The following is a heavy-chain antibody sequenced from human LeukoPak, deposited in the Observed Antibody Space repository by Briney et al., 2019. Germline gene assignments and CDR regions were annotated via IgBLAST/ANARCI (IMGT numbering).Heavy chain of an antibody. CDR1: GFTFSSHW. V-gene: IGHV3-74*01. CDR3: ARDTSRTMDV. CDR2: INADGSTT. Sequence: GGSLRLSCAASGFTFSSHWMHWVRQAPGKGLVWVSIINADGSTTRYADSVEGRFTISRDNARNTLYLEMNSPRVEDTAVYFCARDTSRTMDVWGQGTTVTV. J-gene: IGHJ6*02.